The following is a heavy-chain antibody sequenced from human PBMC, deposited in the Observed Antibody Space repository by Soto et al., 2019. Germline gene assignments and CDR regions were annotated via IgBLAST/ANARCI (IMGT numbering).Heavy chain of an antibody. V-gene: IGHV1-69*01. CDR3: AGTYDTRCDYPCYFDY. CDR2: IFPIIATA. D-gene: IGHD3-22*01. CDR1: GGNFIDYA. Sequence: QVQLVQSGAEVKNPGSSVRVSCEASGGNFIDYAFSWVRQAPGQGLEWMGGIFPIIATADYAQKFKGSVTITAEESTRTAYMEMNRLTSEDTAVSFCAGTYDTRCDYPCYFDYWGKGTPVTVSS. J-gene: IGHJ4*02.